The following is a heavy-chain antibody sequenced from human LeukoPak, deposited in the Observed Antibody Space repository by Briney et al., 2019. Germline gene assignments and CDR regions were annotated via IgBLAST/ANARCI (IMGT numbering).Heavy chain of an antibody. CDR1: GFTFSSYA. D-gene: IGHD6-19*01. J-gene: IGHJ4*02. Sequence: PGGSLRLSCAASGFTFSSYAMSWVRQAPGKGLEWVSAISGSGDYTYYADSVERRFTISRDNFKNTLYLRMNSLRAEDTAVYYCANRAGYSGGWYFDSWGQGTLVTVSS. V-gene: IGHV3-23*01. CDR2: ISGSGDYT. CDR3: ANRAGYSGGWYFDS.